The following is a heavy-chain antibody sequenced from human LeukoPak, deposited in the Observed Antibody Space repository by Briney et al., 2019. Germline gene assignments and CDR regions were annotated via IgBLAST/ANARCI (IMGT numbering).Heavy chain of an antibody. V-gene: IGHV3-23*01. CDR1: GFTFSCYA. Sequence: GGSLRLSCAASGFTFSCYAMSWVRQAPGKGLEWVSAISGSGGSTYYADSVKGRFTISRDNSKNTLYLQMNSLRAEDTAVYYCAKDTREYYYDSSGYHTDWGQGTLVTVSS. CDR3: AKDTREYYYDSSGYHTD. J-gene: IGHJ4*02. D-gene: IGHD3-22*01. CDR2: ISGSGGST.